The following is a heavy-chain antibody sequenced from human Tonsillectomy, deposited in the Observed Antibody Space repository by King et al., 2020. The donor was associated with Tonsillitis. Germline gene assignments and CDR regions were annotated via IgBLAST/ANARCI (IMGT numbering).Heavy chain of an antibody. Sequence: QLQESGPGLVKPSETLSLTCTVSGGSISSSRHYWGWIRQPPGKGLEWIGSIYYSGDNYYNPSLESRVTISLDRSKDQFSLQLSSVTAADTAVYYCARRPFVWFGDLHVYFDYWGQGTPVTVSS. CDR2: IYYSGDN. CDR3: ARRPFVWFGDLHVYFDY. CDR1: GGSISSSRHY. D-gene: IGHD3-10*01. J-gene: IGHJ4*02. V-gene: IGHV4-39*07.